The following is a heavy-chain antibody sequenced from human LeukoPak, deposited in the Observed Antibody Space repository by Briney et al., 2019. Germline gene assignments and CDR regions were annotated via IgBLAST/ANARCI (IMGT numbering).Heavy chain of an antibody. CDR1: GGSFSGYY. CDR3: ARGWLSGYYFDY. Sequence: SETLSLTCAVYGGSFSGYYWSWIRQPPGKGLEWIGEINHSGSTNYNPSLKSRVTISVDTSKNQFSLKLSSVTAAGTAVYYCARGWLSGYYFDYWGQGTLVTVSS. CDR2: INHSGST. V-gene: IGHV4-34*01. D-gene: IGHD3-9*01. J-gene: IGHJ4*02.